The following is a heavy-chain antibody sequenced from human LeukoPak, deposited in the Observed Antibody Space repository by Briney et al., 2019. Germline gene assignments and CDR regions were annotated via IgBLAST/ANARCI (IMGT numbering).Heavy chain of an antibody. Sequence: GGSLRLSCAASGFTFSSYWMSWVRQAPGKGLEWVANIKQDGSEKYYVDSVKGRFTISRDNAKNSLYLQMNSLRAEDTAVYYCARQGGDYEISSGYYYYMDVWGKGTTVTISS. J-gene: IGHJ6*03. CDR1: GFTFSSYW. CDR3: ARQGGDYEISSGYYYYMDV. D-gene: IGHD4-17*01. V-gene: IGHV3-7*01. CDR2: IKQDGSEK.